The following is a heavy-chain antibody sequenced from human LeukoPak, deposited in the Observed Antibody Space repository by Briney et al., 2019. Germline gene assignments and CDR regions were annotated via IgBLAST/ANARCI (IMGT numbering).Heavy chain of an antibody. Sequence: PSETLSLTCAVSGYSISSGYYWGWIRQPPGKGLGWIGNIYHTGSTYYNPSLKSRVTISVDTSKNQFSLKLSSVTAADTAVYYCARGGTYYYDSSVNWGRGTLVTVSS. J-gene: IGHJ4*02. V-gene: IGHV4-38-2*01. CDR1: GYSISSGYY. D-gene: IGHD3-22*01. CDR2: IYHTGST. CDR3: ARGGTYYYDSSVN.